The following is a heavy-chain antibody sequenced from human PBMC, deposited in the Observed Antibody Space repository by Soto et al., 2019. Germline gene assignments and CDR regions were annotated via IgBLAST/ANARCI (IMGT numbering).Heavy chain of an antibody. D-gene: IGHD2-15*01. CDR3: VRPKGHCSGGSYYSGLFNC. CDR1: GYTFTSHS. J-gene: IGHJ4*02. Sequence: ASVKVSCKASGYTFTSHSMHWVRQAPGQRLEWMGWINAGNGSTKYSQKFQGRVTITRDTSATTAYMELSGLRSEDTAVYYCVRPKGHCSGGSYYSGLFNCWGQGTLVTVSS. CDR2: INAGNGST. V-gene: IGHV1-3*01.